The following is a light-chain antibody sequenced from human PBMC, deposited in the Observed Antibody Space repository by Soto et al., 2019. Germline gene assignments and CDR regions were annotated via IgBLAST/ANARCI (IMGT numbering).Light chain of an antibody. V-gene: IGKV1-12*01. CDR3: QQAASFPIT. CDR1: QDISNY. J-gene: IGKJ5*01. CDR2: TAS. Sequence: MRMTQSPSSRSASVGDRVTITGLASQDISNYLDWYQQKPGKAPNLLIYTASSLQSGVPSRFSGSGSGTDFTLTFNGLQPEDFATYYCQQAASFPITFGQGTRLENK.